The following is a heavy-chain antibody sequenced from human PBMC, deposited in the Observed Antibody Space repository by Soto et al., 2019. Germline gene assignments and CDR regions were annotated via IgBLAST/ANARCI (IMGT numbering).Heavy chain of an antibody. J-gene: IGHJ3*02. V-gene: IGHV3-23*01. D-gene: IGHD6-6*01. CDR1: GLPFGPLA. CDR3: AIDLDRSSSRDVFDI. CDR2: IMAGGSAT. Sequence: EVQLLESGGGLVQPGGSLDFPFTASGLPFGPLALGWSRPVPGGGLGWVSAIMAGGSATYNADSVKGRCTSSRDTSKNTLYLQMNSLRTEDTALYYCAIDLDRSSSRDVFDIWGQGTMVTVSS.